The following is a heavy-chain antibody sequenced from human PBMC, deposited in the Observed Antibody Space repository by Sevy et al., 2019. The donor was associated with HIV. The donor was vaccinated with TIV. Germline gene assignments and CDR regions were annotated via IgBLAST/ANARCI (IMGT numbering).Heavy chain of an antibody. V-gene: IGHV3-53*01. Sequence: GGSLRLSCAASGFTVSSNYMSWVRQAPGKGLEWVSVIYSGGSTYYADSVKGRFTISRDNSKNTLYLQMNSLRAKDTAVYYCASPSGEYQLTDYGMDVWGQGTTVTVSS. J-gene: IGHJ6*02. D-gene: IGHD2-2*01. CDR1: GFTVSSNY. CDR2: IYSGGST. CDR3: ASPSGEYQLTDYGMDV.